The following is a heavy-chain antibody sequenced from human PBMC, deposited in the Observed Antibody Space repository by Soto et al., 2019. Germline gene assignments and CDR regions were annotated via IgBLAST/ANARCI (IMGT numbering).Heavy chain of an antibody. CDR3: VKDFRVGYDWTHD. D-gene: IGHD5-12*01. J-gene: IGHJ4*02. CDR2: IRGSGGPT. CDR1: GFIFSNYA. Sequence: DVQLLESGGDLVQPGGSLRLSCAASGFIFSNYAMSWVRQAPGKGLEWVSLIRGSGGPTNSAASVKGRFTVSRDNSKNILLLQMNSLRAEDTAVYYCVKDFRVGYDWTHDWGQGTLVTVSS. V-gene: IGHV3-23*01.